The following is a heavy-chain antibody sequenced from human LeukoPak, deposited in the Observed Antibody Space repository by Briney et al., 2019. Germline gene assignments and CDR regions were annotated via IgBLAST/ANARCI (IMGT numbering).Heavy chain of an antibody. CDR3: ARDLRSLDAFDI. Sequence: NPGGSLRLSCAASGFTFSIYSMNWVRQAPGKGLEWVSRISSNSSHIYYSDSMKCRFIISRDNDKNALYLHMSSLTAEDTAVYFCARDLRSLDAFDIWGQGTLVTVSS. D-gene: IGHD1-26*01. CDR2: ISSNSSHI. CDR1: GFTFSIYS. J-gene: IGHJ3*02. V-gene: IGHV3-21*01.